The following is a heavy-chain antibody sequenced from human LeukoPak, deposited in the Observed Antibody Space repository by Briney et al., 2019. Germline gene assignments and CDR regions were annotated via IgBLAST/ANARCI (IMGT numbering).Heavy chain of an antibody. CDR3: ARVGIAVATPDY. V-gene: IGHV4-38-2*02. CDR2: IYHSGST. D-gene: IGHD6-19*01. Sequence: PSETLSLTCTVSGYSISSGYYWGWIRQPPGKGLEWIGSIYHSGSTYYNPSLKSRVTISVDTSKNQFSLKLSSVTAADTAVYYCARVGIAVATPDYWGQGTLVTVSS. CDR1: GYSISSGYY. J-gene: IGHJ4*02.